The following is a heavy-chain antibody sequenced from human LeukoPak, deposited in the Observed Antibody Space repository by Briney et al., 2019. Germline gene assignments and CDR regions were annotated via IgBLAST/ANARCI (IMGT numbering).Heavy chain of an antibody. CDR2: IYYSGST. Sequence: SETLSLTCTGSGGSISSYYWSWIRQPPGKGREWIGYIYYSGSTNYNPSLKSRVTISVDTSKNQFSPKLRSVTAAATAVYNCALGGLNHDTLTGYYYYGMDVWGQGTTVTASS. D-gene: IGHD3-9*01. V-gene: IGHV4-59*01. J-gene: IGHJ6*02. CDR1: GGSISSYY. CDR3: ALGGLNHDTLTGYYYYGMDV.